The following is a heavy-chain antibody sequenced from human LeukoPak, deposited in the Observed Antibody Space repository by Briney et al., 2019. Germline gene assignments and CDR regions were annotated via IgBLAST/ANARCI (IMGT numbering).Heavy chain of an antibody. CDR1: GYSFTSYW. V-gene: IGHV5-51*01. CDR2: IYPGDSDT. CDR3: ARRVYCGGDCHSTLDY. Sequence: GESLKISCKGPGYSFTSYWIGWVRQMPGKGLEWMGIIYPGDSDTRYSPSFQGQVTISADKSISTAYLQWSSLKASDTAMYYCARRVYCGGDCHSTLDYWGQGTLVTVSS. D-gene: IGHD2-21*02. J-gene: IGHJ4*02.